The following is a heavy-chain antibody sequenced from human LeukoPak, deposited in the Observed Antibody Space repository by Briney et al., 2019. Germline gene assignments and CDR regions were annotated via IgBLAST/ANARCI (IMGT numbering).Heavy chain of an antibody. Sequence: ASVKVSCKASGYTFTSYGISWVRQAPGQGLEWMGWISAYNGNTKYVQKFQGRVTMTTDTSTSTAYMELRSLRSDDTAVYYCGPGEFLIYWGQGTLVTVSS. D-gene: IGHD3-10*01. CDR2: ISAYNGNT. V-gene: IGHV1-18*01. CDR3: GPGEFLIY. J-gene: IGHJ4*02. CDR1: GYTFTSYG.